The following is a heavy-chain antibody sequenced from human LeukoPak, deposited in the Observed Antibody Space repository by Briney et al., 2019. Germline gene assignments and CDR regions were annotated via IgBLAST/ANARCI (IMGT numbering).Heavy chain of an antibody. CDR1: GFTFRNHV. CDR3: ARRGYYDSSGYDY. J-gene: IGHJ4*02. CDR2: ISGSSSDI. D-gene: IGHD3-22*01. V-gene: IGHV3-21*01. Sequence: GGSLRLSCAASGFTFRNHVMNWVRQAPGKGLEWVSSISGSSSDIYYADSVKGRFTISRDNAKNSLYLQMNSLRAEDTAVYYCARRGYYDSSGYDYWGQGTLVTVSS.